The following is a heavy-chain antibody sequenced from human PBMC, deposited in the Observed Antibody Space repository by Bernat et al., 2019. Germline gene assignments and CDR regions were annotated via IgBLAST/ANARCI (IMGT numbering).Heavy chain of an antibody. Sequence: QVQLVQSGAEVKKPGASVKVSCKASGYTFTSYYIHWVRQAPGQGLEWMGIINPSGGSTSYAQKFQDRVTMTRDTSTSTVYMELSSLRSEDTAVYYCARVDPNDASYGSWGQGTMVTVSS. V-gene: IGHV1-46*01. J-gene: IGHJ3*01. D-gene: IGHD1-1*01. CDR3: ARVDPNDASYGS. CDR1: GYTFTSYY. CDR2: INPSGGST.